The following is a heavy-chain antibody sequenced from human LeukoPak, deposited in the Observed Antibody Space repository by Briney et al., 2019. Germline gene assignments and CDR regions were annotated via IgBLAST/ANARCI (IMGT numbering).Heavy chain of an antibody. CDR1: GYSFTDYY. V-gene: IGHV1-2*02. J-gene: IGHJ6*03. Sequence: ASVKVSCKASGYSFTDYYINWVRQAPGQGLEWMGWINPNSGDTNYAQKFQGRVTMTRDTSISTAYMELSRLRSDDTAVYYCARVRYYYDSSDYYYYMDVWGKGTTVTISS. CDR3: ARVRYYYDSSDYYYYMDV. CDR2: INPNSGDT. D-gene: IGHD3-22*01.